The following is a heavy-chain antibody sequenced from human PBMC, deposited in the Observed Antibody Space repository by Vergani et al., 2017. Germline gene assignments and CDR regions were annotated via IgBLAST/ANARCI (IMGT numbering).Heavy chain of an antibody. V-gene: IGHV4-34*11. Sequence: QVQLQQWGAGLLKPSETLSLPCAVYGGSFSGYYWSWIRQPPGKGLEWIGYIYYSGSTNYNPSLKSRVTISVDTSKNQFSLKLSSVTAADTAVYYCARDTYDILTGYAFDPWGQGTLVTVSS. CDR1: GGSFSGYY. CDR2: IYYSGST. CDR3: ARDTYDILTGYAFDP. D-gene: IGHD3-9*01. J-gene: IGHJ5*02.